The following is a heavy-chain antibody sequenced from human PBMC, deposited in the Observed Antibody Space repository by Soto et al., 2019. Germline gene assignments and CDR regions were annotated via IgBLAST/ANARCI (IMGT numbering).Heavy chain of an antibody. CDR2: MNAGVGNT. CDR1: GYTFTDYA. CDR3: ARDTGYTFGSLNY. V-gene: IGHV1-3*01. D-gene: IGHD5-18*01. Sequence: HVELVQSGADVKKPGASVTISCKASGYTFTDYALHWVRQAPGQRLEWMGWMNAGVGNTLYSQKFQSRVTITRDTSASTAYMELNSLKSEDTAIYYCARDTGYTFGSLNYWGPGTLVTVSS. J-gene: IGHJ4*02.